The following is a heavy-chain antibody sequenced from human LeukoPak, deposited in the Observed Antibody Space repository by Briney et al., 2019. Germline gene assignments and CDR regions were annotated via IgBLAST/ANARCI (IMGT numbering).Heavy chain of an antibody. V-gene: IGHV3-23*01. J-gene: IGHJ6*02. CDR1: GFTFSSYA. D-gene: IGHD1-1*01. CDR2: ISGSGGST. Sequence: GSLRLSCAASGFTFSSYAMSWVRQAPGKGLEWVSAISGSGGSTYYADSVRGRFTISRDNSKNTLYLQMNSLRAEDTAVYYCGKGSRTGTTGRYYYGMDVWGQGTTVTVSS. CDR3: GKGSRTGTTGRYYYGMDV.